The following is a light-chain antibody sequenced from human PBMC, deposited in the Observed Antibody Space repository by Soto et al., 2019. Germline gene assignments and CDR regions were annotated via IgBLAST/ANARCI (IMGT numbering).Light chain of an antibody. V-gene: IGLV2-23*01. J-gene: IGLJ1*01. Sequence: QSVLTQPASVSGSPGQSITISCTGTSSDVGSYNLVSWYQQHPGKAPKLMIYEGSKRPSGVSNRFSGSKSGNTASLTISGLHAEDEADYYCCSYAGSRTLAYVFGTGTKLTVL. CDR3: CSYAGSRTLAYV. CDR2: EGS. CDR1: SSDVGSYNL.